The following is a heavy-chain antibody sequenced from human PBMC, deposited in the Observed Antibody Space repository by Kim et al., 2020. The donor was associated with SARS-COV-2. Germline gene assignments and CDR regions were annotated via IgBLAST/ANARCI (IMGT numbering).Heavy chain of an antibody. CDR2: IYYSGST. J-gene: IGHJ4*02. CDR3: ARASSGYYRS. Sequence: SETLSLTCTVSGGSISSGGYYWSWIRQHPGKGLEWIGYIYYSGSTYYNPSLKSRVTISVDTSKNQFSLKLSSVTAADTAVYYCARASSGYYRSWGQGTLVTVSS. V-gene: IGHV4-31*03. CDR1: GGSISSGGYY. D-gene: IGHD3-22*01.